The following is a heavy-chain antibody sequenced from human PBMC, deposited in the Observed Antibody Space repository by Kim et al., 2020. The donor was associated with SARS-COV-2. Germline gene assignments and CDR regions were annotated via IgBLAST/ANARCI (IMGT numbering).Heavy chain of an antibody. CDR1: GFTFRSYW. V-gene: IGHV3-74*01. Sequence: GGSLRLSCTASGFTFRSYWMHWVRQAPGKQLVWVSSLNSDGTNTNYADSVKGRFTISRDNAKNTLYLQMSSLGAEDTAVYYCARGLIVANTHLDYWGQGT. CDR3: ARGLIVANTHLDY. CDR2: LNSDGTNT. J-gene: IGHJ4*02. D-gene: IGHD5-12*01.